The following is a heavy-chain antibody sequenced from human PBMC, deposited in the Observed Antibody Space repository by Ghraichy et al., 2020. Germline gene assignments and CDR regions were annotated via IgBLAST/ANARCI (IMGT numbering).Heavy chain of an antibody. V-gene: IGHV3-11*01. CDR1: GFTFSDYY. CDR3: TRDRQGHSYASGVDY. Sequence: GPLRLSCAASGFTFSDYYMSWIRQTPGKELEWVSYISNTYNTINYADSVKGRFTISRDNAKNSLYLQMNSLRAEDTAVYYCTRDRQGHSYASGVDYWGQGTLVTVSS. D-gene: IGHD3-16*01. J-gene: IGHJ4*02. CDR2: ISNTYNTI.